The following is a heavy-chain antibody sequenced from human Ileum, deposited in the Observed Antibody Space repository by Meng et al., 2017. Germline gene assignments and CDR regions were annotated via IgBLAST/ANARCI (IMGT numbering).Heavy chain of an antibody. CDR2: IKTNSGNP. CDR3: ARGVVGATSGDY. D-gene: IGHD1-26*01. Sequence: VQLVQLVSELKNPGASGKVSCSASGYSFTSYAMNCVRQAPEQGLGWMGWIKTNSGNPTYAQGFTGRFVFSLDTSVSTAYLQISSLKAEDTDVYYCARGVVGATSGDYWGQGTLVTVSS. V-gene: IGHV7-4-1*02. J-gene: IGHJ4*02. CDR1: GYSFTSYA.